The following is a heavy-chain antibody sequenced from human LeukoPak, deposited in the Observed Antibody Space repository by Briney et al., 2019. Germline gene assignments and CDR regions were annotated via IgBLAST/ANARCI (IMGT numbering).Heavy chain of an antibody. Sequence: SVKVSCKASGGTFSSYAISWVRQPPGQGLEWMGGIIPIFGTVNYAQNFQSRVTITADKSTSTAYMELSSLTSEDTAVYYCARPVLRFLEWCSHSYYYYYMDVWGKGTTVTVSS. CDR3: ARPVLRFLEWCSHSYYYYYMDV. CDR1: GGTFSSYA. J-gene: IGHJ6*03. D-gene: IGHD3-3*01. V-gene: IGHV1-69*06. CDR2: IIPIFGTV.